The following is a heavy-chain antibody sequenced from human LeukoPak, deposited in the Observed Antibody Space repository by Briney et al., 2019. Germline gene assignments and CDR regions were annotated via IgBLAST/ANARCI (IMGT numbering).Heavy chain of an antibody. CDR1: GFTFSSYA. CDR3: AKSMVRENWFDP. Sequence: GGSLRLSCAASGFTFSSYAMSWVRQAPGKGLEWVSAISGSGGSAYYADSVKGRFTISRDNSKNTLYLQMNSLRAEDTAVYYCAKSMVRENWFDPWGQGTLVTVSS. D-gene: IGHD3-10*01. V-gene: IGHV3-23*01. CDR2: ISGSGGSA. J-gene: IGHJ5*02.